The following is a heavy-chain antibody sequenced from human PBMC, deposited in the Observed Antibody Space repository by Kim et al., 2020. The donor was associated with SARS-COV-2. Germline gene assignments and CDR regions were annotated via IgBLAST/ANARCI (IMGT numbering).Heavy chain of an antibody. CDR3: GRAFLTTNSPPGD. CDR1: GYIFGSYG. J-gene: IGHJ4*02. Sequence: ASVKVSCKASGYIFGSYGMNWVRQAPGQGLEWMGWINTKNGNPTYAQDFTGRFVFSLDTSVSTTYLQINSLKADDTAVYYCGRAFLTTNSPPGDWGQGTLVTVSS. D-gene: IGHD2-8*01. CDR2: INTKNGNP. V-gene: IGHV7-4-1*02.